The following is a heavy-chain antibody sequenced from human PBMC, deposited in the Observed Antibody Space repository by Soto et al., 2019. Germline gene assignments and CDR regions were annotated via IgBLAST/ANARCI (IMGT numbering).Heavy chain of an antibody. D-gene: IGHD6-19*01. CDR3: ARDPVSYSSGSYYYGMDV. J-gene: IGHJ6*02. V-gene: IGHV1-18*01. Sequence: GASVKVSCKASGYTFTSYGISWVRQAPGQGLEWMGWISAYNGNTKYAQKLQGRVTMTTDTSTSTAYMELRSLRSDDTAVYYCARDPVSYSSGSYYYGMDVWGQGTTVTVSS. CDR1: GYTFTSYG. CDR2: ISAYNGNT.